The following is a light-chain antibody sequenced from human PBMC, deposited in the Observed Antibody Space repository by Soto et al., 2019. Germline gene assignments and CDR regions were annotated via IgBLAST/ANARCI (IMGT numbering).Light chain of an antibody. J-gene: IGKJ3*01. CDR1: QSLLHSNGYNY. Sequence: DIVMTQSPLSLPVTPGEPASISCRSSQSLLHSNGYNYLDWYLQKPGQSQQLLIYLGSNRAAGGPDRFSGSGSGTDFTRKISRVDAEDVGGYYCMQALQAPLTFGPGTKVDIK. CDR2: LGS. CDR3: MQALQAPLT. V-gene: IGKV2-28*01.